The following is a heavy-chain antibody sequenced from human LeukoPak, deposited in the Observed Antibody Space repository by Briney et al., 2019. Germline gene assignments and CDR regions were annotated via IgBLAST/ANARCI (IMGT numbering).Heavy chain of an antibody. V-gene: IGHV3-23*01. D-gene: IGHD6-13*01. CDR3: VKGAAPGTRRFDY. J-gene: IGHJ4*02. Sequence: GGSLRLSCAASGFTFSSYAMSWVRQAPGKGLEWVSAIGGSGGSTYYADSVKGRFTISRDNSKNTLYLQMNSLRVEDTAIYYCVKGAAPGTRRFDYWGQGTLVTVSS. CDR1: GFTFSSYA. CDR2: IGGSGGST.